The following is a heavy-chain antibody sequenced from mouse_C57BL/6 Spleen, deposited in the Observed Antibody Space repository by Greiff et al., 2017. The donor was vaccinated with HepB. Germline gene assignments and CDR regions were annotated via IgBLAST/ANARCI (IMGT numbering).Heavy chain of an antibody. J-gene: IGHJ4*01. D-gene: IGHD4-1*01. CDR3: ARGGLGRVLYAMDY. CDR2: IYPGSGNT. Sequence: QVHLKQSGAELVRPGASVKLSCKASGYTFTDYYINWVKQRPGQGLEWIARIYPGSGNTYYNEKFKGKATLTAEKSSSTAYMQLSSLTSEDSAVYFCARGGLGRVLYAMDYWGQGTSVTVSS. V-gene: IGHV1-76*01. CDR1: GYTFTDYY.